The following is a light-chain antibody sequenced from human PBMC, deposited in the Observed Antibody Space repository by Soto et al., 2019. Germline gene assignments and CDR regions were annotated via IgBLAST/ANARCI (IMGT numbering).Light chain of an antibody. Sequence: QSVLTQPPSASGTPGQRVTISCSGSSSNIGSNTVYWYQQLPGTAPKLLIYSNNQRPSGVPDRFSGSQSGTSASLAISGLLSEDEADYYCAAWDDSPNGVVFGGGTKVTVL. CDR1: SSNIGSNT. CDR2: SNN. V-gene: IGLV1-44*01. J-gene: IGLJ2*01. CDR3: AAWDDSPNGVV.